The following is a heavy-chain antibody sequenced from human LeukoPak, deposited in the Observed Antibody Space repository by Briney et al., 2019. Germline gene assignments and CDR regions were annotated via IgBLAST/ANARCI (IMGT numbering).Heavy chain of an antibody. V-gene: IGHV4-38-2*02. CDR3: ASPHPDGFDY. Sequence: SETLSLTCTVSGYSISSGYYWGWIRPPPGKGLEWIGSIYHSGSTYYNPSLKSRVTISVDTSKNQFSPKLSSVTAADTAVYYCASPHPDGFDYWGQGTLVTVSS. J-gene: IGHJ4*02. CDR1: GYSISSGYY. CDR2: IYHSGST. D-gene: IGHD5-24*01.